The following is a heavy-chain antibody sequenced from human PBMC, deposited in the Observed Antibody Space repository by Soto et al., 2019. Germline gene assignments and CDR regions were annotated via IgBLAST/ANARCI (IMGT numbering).Heavy chain of an antibody. CDR3: VKDGSSGWPYFYDMDV. CDR2: ISYDGRNK. D-gene: IGHD6-19*01. J-gene: IGHJ6*02. V-gene: IGHV3-30*18. Sequence: LRLSCAASGFTFSSYGMHWVRQAPGKGLEWVAAISYDGRNKYYADAVKGRFTISRDNSKNTLYLQMSSLRAEDTAVYYCVKDGSSGWPYFYDMDVWGQGTTVTVSS. CDR1: GFTFSSYG.